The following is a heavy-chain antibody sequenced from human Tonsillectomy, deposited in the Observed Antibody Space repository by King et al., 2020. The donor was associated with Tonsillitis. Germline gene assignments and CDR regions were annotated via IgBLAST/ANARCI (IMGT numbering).Heavy chain of an antibody. V-gene: IGHV4-38-2*01. J-gene: IGHJ5*02. CDR3: ARVPDSGSPPTVWFDP. Sequence: QLQESGPGLVKPSETLSLTCAVSGYSISSGYYWGWIRQPPGKGLEWIGRIYHSGSTYYNPSLKSRVTISVDTSKNQFSLKLSSVTAADTAVYYCARVPDSGSPPTVWFDPWGQGTLVTVSS. CDR1: GYSISSGYY. CDR2: IYHSGST. D-gene: IGHD1-26*01.